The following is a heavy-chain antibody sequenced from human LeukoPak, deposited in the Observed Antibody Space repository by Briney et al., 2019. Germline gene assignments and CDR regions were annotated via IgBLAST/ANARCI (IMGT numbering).Heavy chain of an antibody. D-gene: IGHD4-17*01. Sequence: PGGSLRLSCAASGFTFSNAWMNWVRQAPGKGLEWVGRIKSKTDGGTTDYAAPVKGRFTISRDDSKNTLYLQMNSLRAEDTAVYYCAKDDGDYAKGYYFEYWGQGTLVTVAS. CDR2: IKSKTDGGTT. CDR1: GFTFSNAW. CDR3: AKDDGDYAKGYYFEY. V-gene: IGHV3-15*07. J-gene: IGHJ4*02.